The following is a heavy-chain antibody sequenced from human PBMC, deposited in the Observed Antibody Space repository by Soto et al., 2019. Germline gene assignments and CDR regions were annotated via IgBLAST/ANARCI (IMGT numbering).Heavy chain of an antibody. V-gene: IGHV5-51*01. J-gene: IGHJ4*02. CDR3: ARHIGAYYDNNGYPYFDY. Sequence: PGESLKISCKASGYSFTTYWVAWVRQMPGKGLEWMGIVYPGDSDARYSPPFQGQVTISVDKSINTAYLRWNTLKASDSAMYYCARHIGAYYDNNGYPYFDYWGQGTRVTVSS. D-gene: IGHD3-22*01. CDR2: VYPGDSDA. CDR1: GYSFTTYW.